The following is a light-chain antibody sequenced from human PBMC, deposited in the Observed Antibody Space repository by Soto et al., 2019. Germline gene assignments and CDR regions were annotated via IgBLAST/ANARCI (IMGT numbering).Light chain of an antibody. CDR2: EVS. CDR1: SSDVGSYNL. CDR3: CSYAGSSTLV. J-gene: IGLJ3*02. V-gene: IGLV2-23*02. Sequence: QTVLTQPASVSGSPGQSITISCTGTSSDVGSYNLVSWYQHHPGKAPKVLIYEVSKRPSGVSDHFSGSKSGNTASLTISGFQAEDEANYYCCSYAGSSTLVFGGGTKLTVL.